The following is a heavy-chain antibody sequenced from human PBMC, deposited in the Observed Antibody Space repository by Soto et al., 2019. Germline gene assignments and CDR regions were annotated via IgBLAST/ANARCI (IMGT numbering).Heavy chain of an antibody. CDR1: GFTFSSHW. CDR2: VNLDGSEK. V-gene: IGHV3-7*01. D-gene: IGHD3-10*01. J-gene: IGHJ4*02. CDR3: ARDYYFRSGSVDY. Sequence: EVQLVESGGGLVQPGGSLRLSCAASGFTFSSHWMSWVRQAPGKGLEWLANVNLDGSEKYYVDSVKGRFTISRDNAKNSLYLQMNSLRAEDTAVYYCARDYYFRSGSVDYWGQGTLVTVSS.